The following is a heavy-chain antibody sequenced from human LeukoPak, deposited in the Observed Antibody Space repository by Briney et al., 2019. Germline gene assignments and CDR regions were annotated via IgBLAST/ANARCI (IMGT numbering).Heavy chain of an antibody. CDR3: ARESGFMMVGEINADNWFDP. V-gene: IGHV3-30*04. CDR1: GFTFRDSA. J-gene: IGHJ5*02. D-gene: IGHD3-3*01. Sequence: RRSLRLSCSGAGFTFRDSAFHWVRQAPGKGLEWVAVISDDGSKRFYADSVKGRFTISRDNSRDTLYLYMQTLRPEDSAVYYCARESGFMMVGEINADNWFDPWGQGTPVTVSS. CDR2: ISDDGSKR.